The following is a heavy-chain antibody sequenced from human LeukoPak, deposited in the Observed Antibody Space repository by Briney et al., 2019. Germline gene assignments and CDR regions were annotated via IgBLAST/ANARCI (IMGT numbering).Heavy chain of an antibody. J-gene: IGHJ3*02. CDR2: IYPGDSDT. CDR3: AIMGSAAFDI. CDR1: GYRFTSHW. D-gene: IGHD2-8*01. V-gene: IGHV5-51*01. Sequence: GESLKISCKGSGYRFTSHWIGWGRQMPGKGLEWMGIIYPGDSDTRYSPSFQGQVTISADKSISTAYLQWSTLKASDTAMYYCAIMGSAAFDIWGQGTVVSVSP.